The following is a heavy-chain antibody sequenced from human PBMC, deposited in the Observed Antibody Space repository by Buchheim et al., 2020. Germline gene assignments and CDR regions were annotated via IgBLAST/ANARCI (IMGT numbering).Heavy chain of an antibody. CDR2: IHYSGNP. V-gene: IGHV4-30-4*01. CDR1: GGSISSDDYY. J-gene: IGHJ4*02. CDR3: ARSWAGELGY. D-gene: IGHD2/OR15-2a*01. Sequence: QVQLQESGPGLVKPSQTLSLTCTVSGGSISSDDYYWSWIRQPPGKGLEWIGYIHYSGNPQYNPSLESRVTISVDTSKNHFSLNMRSATAADTAVYYCARSWAGELGYWGQGTL.